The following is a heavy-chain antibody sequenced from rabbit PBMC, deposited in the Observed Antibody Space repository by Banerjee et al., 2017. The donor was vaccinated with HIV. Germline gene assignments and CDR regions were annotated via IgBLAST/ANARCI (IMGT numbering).Heavy chain of an antibody. CDR3: ARDLAGVMGWNFNL. CDR2: INTSSGTT. CDR1: GFSFSSNYG. V-gene: IGHV1S45*01. J-gene: IGHJ4*01. D-gene: IGHD4-1*01. Sequence: QEQLEESGGGLVKPEGSLTLTCTASGFSFSSNYGMCWVRQAPGKGLEWIACINTSSGTTVDASGEKRRFTTSTTSSTTVMLKTTRMTAADTATYCCARDLAGVMGWNFNLWGQGTLVTVS.